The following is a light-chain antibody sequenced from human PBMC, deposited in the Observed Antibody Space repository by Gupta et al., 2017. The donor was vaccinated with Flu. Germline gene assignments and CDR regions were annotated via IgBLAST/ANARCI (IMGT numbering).Light chain of an antibody. CDR2: EVT. Sequence: SALTQPVPVAGSPGQSITSSGTGTSSAIGSYNYVSWYQHHQGQSPHLLVYEVTNRPAAVSTRFSASKSGDTTSLTISGLPEEDAADYYCWSDRSSSTLVFGGGTKLTVL. V-gene: IGLV2-14*01. CDR1: SSAIGSYNY. J-gene: IGLJ2*01. CDR3: WSDRSSSTLV.